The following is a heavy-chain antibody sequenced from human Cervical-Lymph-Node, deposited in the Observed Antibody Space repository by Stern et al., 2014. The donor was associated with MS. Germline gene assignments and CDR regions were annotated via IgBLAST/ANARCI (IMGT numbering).Heavy chain of an antibody. CDR1: GGTFSSYA. V-gene: IGHV1-69*01. D-gene: IGHD6-13*01. Sequence: VQLEESGAEVKKPGSSVKVSCKASGGTFSSYAISWVRQAPGQGLEWMGGMLPIFGTANYAQKFQGRVTITADESTSTAYMELSSLRSEDTAVYYCARVRYIAAAGTEYFQHWGQGTLVTVSS. J-gene: IGHJ1*01. CDR2: MLPIFGTA. CDR3: ARVRYIAAAGTEYFQH.